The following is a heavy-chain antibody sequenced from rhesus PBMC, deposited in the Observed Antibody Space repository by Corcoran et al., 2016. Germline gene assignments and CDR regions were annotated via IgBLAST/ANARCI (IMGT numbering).Heavy chain of an antibody. CDR2: IYGRSSST. CDR3: ASGSGSYTYFDY. J-gene: IGHJ4*01. CDR1: GGSISSSY. Sequence: QLQLQESGPGLVKPSETLSVTCAVSGGSISSSYWSWIRQAPGKGLEWIGYIYGRSSSTNYNPSLKSRGTLSVDTAKNQLSLKLSSVTAADTAVYYCASGSGSYTYFDYWGQGVLVTVSS. D-gene: IGHD3-16*01. V-gene: IGHV4-169*02.